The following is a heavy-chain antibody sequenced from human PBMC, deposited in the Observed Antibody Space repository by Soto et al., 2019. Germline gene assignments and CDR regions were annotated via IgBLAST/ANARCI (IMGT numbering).Heavy chain of an antibody. Sequence: ASVKVSCKASGYTFTNYGISWVRQAPGQGLEWMGWISPYNDYTVYAQKFQGRVSMTADTSTRTVYMNLRGLKSDDTAVYYCARGGYYDNSWGKLSHYGLDVWGQGTSVTVSS. CDR2: ISPYNDYT. CDR1: GYTFTNYG. CDR3: ARGGYYDNSWGKLSHYGLDV. V-gene: IGHV1-18*01. J-gene: IGHJ6*02. D-gene: IGHD3-16*01.